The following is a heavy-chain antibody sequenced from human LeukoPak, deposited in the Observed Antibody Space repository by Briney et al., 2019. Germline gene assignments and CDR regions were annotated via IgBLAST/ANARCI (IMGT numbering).Heavy chain of an antibody. CDR2: LSSSGTI. J-gene: IGHJ4*02. Sequence: PGGSLRLSCAASGFSISSYEMNWVRQAPGKGLEWVSYLSSSGTIHYTDSVKGRFTISRDNAKNSLFLQMNSLRAEDTALYYCARRFDCWGQGTLVTVSS. V-gene: IGHV3-48*03. CDR1: GFSISSYE. CDR3: ARRFDC.